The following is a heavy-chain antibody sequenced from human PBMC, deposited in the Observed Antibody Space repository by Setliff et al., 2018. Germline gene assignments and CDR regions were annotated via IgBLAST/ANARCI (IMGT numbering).Heavy chain of an antibody. D-gene: IGHD5-12*01. Sequence: GESLTISCKGSGYSFSNYWIGWVRQMPGKGLEWMGIVYPGDSDTRYGPSFEGQVTISADKSISTAYLQWSSLKASDSAMYYCARLLNGYNSYDYYYMDVWG. CDR3: ARLLNGYNSYDYYYMDV. J-gene: IGHJ6*03. CDR2: VYPGDSDT. V-gene: IGHV5-51*01. CDR1: GYSFSNYW.